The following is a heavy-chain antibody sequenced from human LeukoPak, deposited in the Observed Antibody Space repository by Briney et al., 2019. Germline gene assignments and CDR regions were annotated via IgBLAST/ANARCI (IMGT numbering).Heavy chain of an antibody. CDR2: ISYDGSNK. J-gene: IGHJ6*02. CDR1: GFTFSSYG. Sequence: PGRSLRLSCAASGFTFSSYGMHWVRQAPGQGLEWVAVISYDGSNKYYADSVKGRFTISRDNSKNTLYLQMNSLRAEDTAVYYCAKDLGVKQQLTPYYYYGMDVWGQGTTVTVSS. CDR3: AKDLGVKQQLTPYYYYGMDV. D-gene: IGHD6-13*01. V-gene: IGHV3-30*18.